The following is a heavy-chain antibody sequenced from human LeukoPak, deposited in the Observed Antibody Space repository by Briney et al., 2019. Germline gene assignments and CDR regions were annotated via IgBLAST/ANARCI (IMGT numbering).Heavy chain of an antibody. CDR3: ARVFYGSGSRLLDY. V-gene: IGHV1-8*01. CDR1: GYTFTSYD. CDR2: MNPNSGNT. J-gene: IGHJ4*02. D-gene: IGHD3-10*01. Sequence: ASVKVSCKASGYTFTSYDINWVRQATGQGFEWMGWMNPNSGNTGYAQKFQGRVTMTRNTSISTAYMELSSLRSEDTAVYYCARVFYGSGSRLLDYWGQGTLVTVSS.